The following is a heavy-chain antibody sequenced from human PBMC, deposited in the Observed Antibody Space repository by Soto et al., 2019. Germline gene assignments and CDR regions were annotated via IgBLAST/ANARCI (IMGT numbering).Heavy chain of an antibody. CDR1: GFTVSSNY. CDR3: ARGYCSGGSCSRGGFDP. D-gene: IGHD2-15*01. Sequence: EVQLVESGGGLIQPGGSLRLSCAASGFTVSSNYMSWVRQAPGKGLEWVSVIYSGGSTYYADSVKGRFTISRDNSKNTMYVQMNSLRAEDTAVYYCARGYCSGGSCSRGGFDPWGQGILVTVSS. CDR2: IYSGGST. J-gene: IGHJ5*02. V-gene: IGHV3-53*01.